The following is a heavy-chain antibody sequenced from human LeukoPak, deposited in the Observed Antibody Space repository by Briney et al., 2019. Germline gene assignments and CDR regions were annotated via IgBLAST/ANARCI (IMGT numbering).Heavy chain of an antibody. CDR2: INHSGST. V-gene: IGHV4-34*01. D-gene: IGHD3-22*01. Sequence: KPSETLSLTCAVYGGSFSGYYWSWIRQPPGKGLEWIGEINHSGSTNYNPSLKSRVTISVDTSKNQFSLKLSSVTAADTAVYYCARVTGYMIEDYFDSWGQGTLVTVSS. CDR1: GGSFSGYY. J-gene: IGHJ4*02. CDR3: ARVTGYMIEDYFDS.